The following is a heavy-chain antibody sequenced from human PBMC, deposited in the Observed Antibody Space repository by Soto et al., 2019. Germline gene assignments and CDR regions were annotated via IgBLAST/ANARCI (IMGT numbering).Heavy chain of an antibody. CDR1: GFTFSSYS. Sequence: EVQLVESGGGLVKPGGSLRLSCAASGFTFSSYSMNWVRQAPGKGLEWVSSISSSSSYIYYADSVKGRFTIARDNAKNSLYLQMNSLRAEDTSVYYCARVGPQLAHIYYYYGMDVWGQGTTVTVSS. J-gene: IGHJ6*02. D-gene: IGHD6-13*01. CDR3: ARVGPQLAHIYYYYGMDV. CDR2: ISSSSSYI. V-gene: IGHV3-21*01.